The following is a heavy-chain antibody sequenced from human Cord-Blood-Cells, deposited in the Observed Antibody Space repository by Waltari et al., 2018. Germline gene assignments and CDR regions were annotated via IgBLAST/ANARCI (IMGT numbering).Heavy chain of an antibody. D-gene: IGHD3-10*01. V-gene: IGHV1-2*02. CDR1: GYTFTGYY. J-gene: IGHJ4*02. CDR2: SKPTSGGT. Sequence: QVQLVQSGAEVKKPGASVKVSCKASGYTFTGYYMHWVRQAPGQGLEWMGWSKPTSGGTNYAQKFQGRVTMTRDTSISTAYMELSRLRSDDTAVYYCARDRSSGDFDYWGQGTLVTVSS. CDR3: ARDRSSGDFDY.